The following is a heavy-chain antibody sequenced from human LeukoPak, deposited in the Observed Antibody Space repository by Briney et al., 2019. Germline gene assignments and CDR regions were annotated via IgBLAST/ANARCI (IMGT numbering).Heavy chain of an antibody. CDR3: ARVSSGWYGYYFDY. CDR1: GYTFTSYG. D-gene: IGHD6-19*01. CDR2: ISAYNGNT. V-gene: IGHV1-18*01. Sequence: ASVKVSCKASGYTFTSYGISWVRQAPGQGLEWMGWISAYNGNTNYAQKLQGRVTMTTDTSTSTAYMGLRSLRSDDTAVYYCARVSSGWYGYYFDYWGQGTLVTVSS. J-gene: IGHJ4*02.